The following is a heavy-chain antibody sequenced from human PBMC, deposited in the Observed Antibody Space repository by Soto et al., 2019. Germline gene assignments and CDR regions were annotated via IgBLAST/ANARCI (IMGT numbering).Heavy chain of an antibody. CDR3: ARAVMPYYYDSSGYPYNWFDP. CDR2: ISSSSSTI. D-gene: IGHD3-22*01. Sequence: GGSLRLSCAASGFTFSSYSMNWVRQAPGKGLEWVSYISSSSSTIYYADSVKGRFTISRDNAKNSLYLQMNSLRDEDTAVYYWARAVMPYYYDSSGYPYNWFDPWGQGTLVTVSS. J-gene: IGHJ5*02. V-gene: IGHV3-48*02. CDR1: GFTFSSYS.